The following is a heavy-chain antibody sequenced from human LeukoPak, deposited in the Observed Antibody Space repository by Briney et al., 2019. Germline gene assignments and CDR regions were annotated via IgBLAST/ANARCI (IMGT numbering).Heavy chain of an antibody. CDR1: GYSFTSYW. V-gene: IGHV5-51*01. D-gene: IGHD2-15*01. J-gene: IGHJ4*02. Sequence: GESLKISCKGSGYSFTSYWIGWVRQMPGKGLEWMGIIYPGDSDTRYSPSFQGQVTISADKSITTAYLQWSSLKASDTAMYYCARFPSLVVTAEHYFDYWGQGTLVTVSS. CDR3: ARFPSLVVTAEHYFDY. CDR2: IYPGDSDT.